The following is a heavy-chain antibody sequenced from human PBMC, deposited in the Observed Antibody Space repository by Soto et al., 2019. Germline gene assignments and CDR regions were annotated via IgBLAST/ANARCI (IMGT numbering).Heavy chain of an antibody. Sequence: ASVKVSCKASGYSFTDYHIHWVRQAPGQGLEWLGRINPKSGGTSTAQKFQGWVTMTTDTSISTASMELTRLTSDDTAIYYCARGDSTDCSNGVCSFFYNHGMDVWGQGTTVTVSS. CDR3: ARGDSTDCSNGVCSFFYNHGMDV. V-gene: IGHV1-2*04. CDR2: INPKSGGT. CDR1: GYSFTDYH. J-gene: IGHJ6*02. D-gene: IGHD2-8*01.